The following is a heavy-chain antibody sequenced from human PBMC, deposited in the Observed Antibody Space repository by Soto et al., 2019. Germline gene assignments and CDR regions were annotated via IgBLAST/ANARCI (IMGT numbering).Heavy chain of an antibody. J-gene: IGHJ4*02. V-gene: IGHV1-69*13. CDR3: ARGAMANFDY. Sequence: GASVKVSCKASGGTFGSHGIAWVRQAPGQGLEWMGGLIAMLGTPTYARKVQGRATITADESLTSSNLELRSLRSEDTAVYCCARGAMANFDYWRQGTVVSVSS. D-gene: IGHD5-18*01. CDR1: GGTFGSHG. CDR2: LIAMLGTP.